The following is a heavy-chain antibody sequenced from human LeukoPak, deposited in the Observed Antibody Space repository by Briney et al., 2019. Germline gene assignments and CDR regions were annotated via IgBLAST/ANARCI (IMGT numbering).Heavy chain of an antibody. CDR3: AREVGVVVPAATYYYYYMDV. Sequence: GGSLRLSCAASGCTFSSYWMSWVRQAPGKGLEWVANIKQDGSEKYYVDSVKGRFTISRDNAKNSLYLQMNSLRAEDTAVYYCAREVGVVVPAATYYYYYMDVWGKGTTVTVSS. V-gene: IGHV3-7*01. CDR1: GCTFSSYW. D-gene: IGHD2-2*01. J-gene: IGHJ6*03. CDR2: IKQDGSEK.